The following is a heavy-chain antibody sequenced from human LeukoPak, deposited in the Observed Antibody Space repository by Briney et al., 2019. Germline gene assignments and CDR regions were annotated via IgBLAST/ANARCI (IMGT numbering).Heavy chain of an antibody. CDR3: AKNDGYRYGRNYGMDV. Sequence: GGSLRLSCAASGFTFSSYGMSWVRQAPGQGLEWVSGISGSGGATYYASSVQGRFTMSRDNSKNTLYPQMNSLRADDTAIYYCAKNDGYRYGRNYGMDVWGQGTTVTVSS. J-gene: IGHJ6*02. D-gene: IGHD5-18*01. V-gene: IGHV3-23*01. CDR1: GFTFSSYG. CDR2: ISGSGGAT.